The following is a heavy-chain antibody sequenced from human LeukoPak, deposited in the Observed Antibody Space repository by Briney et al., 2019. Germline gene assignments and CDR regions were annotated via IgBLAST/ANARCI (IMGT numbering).Heavy chain of an antibody. CDR3: AREKRVIAVAANWFDP. D-gene: IGHD6-19*01. V-gene: IGHV3-7*01. CDR2: IKQDGSEK. Sequence: GGSLRPSCAASGFTFSSYWMSWVRQAPGKGLEWVANIKQDGSEKYYVDSVKGRFTISRDNAKNSLYLQMNSLRAEDTAVYYCAREKRVIAVAANWFDPWGQGTLVTVSS. J-gene: IGHJ5*02. CDR1: GFTFSSYW.